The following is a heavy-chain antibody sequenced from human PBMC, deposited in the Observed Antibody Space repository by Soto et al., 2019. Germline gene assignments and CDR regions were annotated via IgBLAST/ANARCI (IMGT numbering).Heavy chain of an antibody. Sequence: QLQLQESGPGLVKPSETLSLTCTVSGGSISSSSYYWGWIRQPPGKGLEWIGSIYYSGSTYYNPSLKSRVTISVDTSKNQFSLKLSSVTAADTAVYYCARQMSRRYSKEENWFDPWGQGTLVTVSS. CDR2: IYYSGST. D-gene: IGHD3-10*01. J-gene: IGHJ5*02. V-gene: IGHV4-39*01. CDR1: GGSISSSSYY. CDR3: ARQMSRRYSKEENWFDP.